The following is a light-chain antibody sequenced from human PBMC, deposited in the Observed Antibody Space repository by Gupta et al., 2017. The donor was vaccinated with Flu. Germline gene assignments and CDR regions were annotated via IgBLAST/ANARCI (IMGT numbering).Light chain of an antibody. CDR2: AAS. V-gene: IGKV1-39*01. Sequence: DIQMTQSPSSLSASVGDRVTITCRASQSISSYLNWYQQKPGKAPELLIYAASSLQSGVPSRFSGSGSGTDFTLTISRLQVEDSATFYCQEIYSEPYTFGQGTKMEIK. CDR1: QSISSY. J-gene: IGKJ2*01. CDR3: QEIYSEPYT.